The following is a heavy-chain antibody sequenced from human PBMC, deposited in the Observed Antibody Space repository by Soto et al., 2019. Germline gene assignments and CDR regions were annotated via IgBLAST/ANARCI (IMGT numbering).Heavy chain of an antibody. V-gene: IGHV1-46*01. Sequence: QVQLVQSGAEVKKPGASVKVSCKASGYTFTSYYMHWVRQAPGQGLEWMGIINPSGGSTSYAQKFQGRVTMTRDTSTSTVYMELSSLRSEDTAVYYCAREGNPPCSSRSKGAFDIWGQGTMVTVSS. CDR1: GYTFTSYY. D-gene: IGHD6-13*01. CDR2: INPSGGST. J-gene: IGHJ3*02. CDR3: AREGNPPCSSRSKGAFDI.